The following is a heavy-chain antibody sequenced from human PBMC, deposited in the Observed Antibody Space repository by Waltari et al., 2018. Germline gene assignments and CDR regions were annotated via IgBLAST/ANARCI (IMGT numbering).Heavy chain of an antibody. D-gene: IGHD3-3*01. CDR2: IRHPGST. J-gene: IGHJ5*02. CDR1: GASSSDYY. Sequence: QVQLQQWGAGLLGPSETLSLTCAAYGASSSDYYWGWVRQPPVKGLEWIGQIRHPGSTNYNPSLKSRVTISIDTPRSQFSLRLSSVTAADTALYFCTRGGNYDFWSHRPFVDPWGQGTLVTVSS. CDR3: TRGGNYDFWSHRPFVDP. V-gene: IGHV4-34*01.